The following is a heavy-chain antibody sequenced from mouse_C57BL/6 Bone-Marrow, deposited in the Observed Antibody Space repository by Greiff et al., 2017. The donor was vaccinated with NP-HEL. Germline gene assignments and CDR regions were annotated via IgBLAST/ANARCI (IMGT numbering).Heavy chain of an antibody. CDR1: GYTFTSYG. J-gene: IGHJ1*03. Sequence: QVQLQQSGAELARPGASVKLSCKASGYTFTSYGISWVKQRTGQGLEWIGEIYPRSGNTYYNEKFKGKATLTADKSSSTAYMELRSLTSEDSAVYCCAREFIYYYGSSYWYFDVWGTGTTVTVSS. D-gene: IGHD1-1*01. CDR2: IYPRSGNT. V-gene: IGHV1-81*01. CDR3: AREFIYYYGSSYWYFDV.